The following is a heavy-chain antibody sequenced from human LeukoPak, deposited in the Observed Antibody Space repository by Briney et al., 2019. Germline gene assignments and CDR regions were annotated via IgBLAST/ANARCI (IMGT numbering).Heavy chain of an antibody. CDR1: GFTFSSYS. Sequence: GGSLRLSCAASGFTFSSYSMNWVRQAPGKGLEWVSSISSSSSYIYYADSVKGRFTISRDNAMNSLYLQMNSLRAEGTAIYYCARDQWLDYWGQGTLVTVSS. CDR2: ISSSSSYI. V-gene: IGHV3-21*01. CDR3: ARDQWLDY. J-gene: IGHJ4*02. D-gene: IGHD6-19*01.